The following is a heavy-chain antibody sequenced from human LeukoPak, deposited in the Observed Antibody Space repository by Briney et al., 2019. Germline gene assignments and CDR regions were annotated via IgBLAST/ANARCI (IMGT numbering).Heavy chain of an antibody. D-gene: IGHD5-24*01. Sequence: SETLSLTCTVSGYSISSGYYWGWIRQPPGKGLEWIGSIYHSGSTYYNPSLKSRVTISVDTSKNQFSLKLSSVTAADTAVYYCARVAVRDGHTVWGQGTLVTVSS. CDR1: GYSISSGYY. CDR2: IYHSGST. J-gene: IGHJ4*02. CDR3: ARVAVRDGHTV. V-gene: IGHV4-38-2*02.